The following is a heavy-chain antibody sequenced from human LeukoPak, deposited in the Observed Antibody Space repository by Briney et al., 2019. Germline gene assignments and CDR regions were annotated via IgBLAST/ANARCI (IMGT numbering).Heavy chain of an antibody. CDR2: ICWNSGSI. J-gene: IGHJ6*04. CDR1: GFTFDVYA. Sequence: SLGLSCAASGFTFDVYAMHWVRQAPGEGLECVSGICWNSGSIGYADSVRGRFTISRDNAKSSLSLHMNSLRAEDRPVFCCAELRITKIGGVWGKGTTVTISS. V-gene: IGHV3-9*01. D-gene: IGHD3-10*01. CDR3: AELRITKIGGV.